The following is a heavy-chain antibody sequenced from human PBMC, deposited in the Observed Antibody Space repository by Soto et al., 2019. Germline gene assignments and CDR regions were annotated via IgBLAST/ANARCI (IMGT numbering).Heavy chain of an antibody. V-gene: IGHV3-30*18. J-gene: IGHJ4*02. D-gene: IGHD2-2*01. CDR3: SKNLNQLSLAY. CDR2: ISYDGRNK. Sequence: QVQLVESGGGVVQPGRSLRLSCAASGFTFSSYGMHWVRQAPGKGLEWVAVISYDGRNKYYADSVKGRFTISRDNSKNTLYLQMNSLRAEDTAVYYCSKNLNQLSLAYWGQGTLVTVS. CDR1: GFTFSSYG.